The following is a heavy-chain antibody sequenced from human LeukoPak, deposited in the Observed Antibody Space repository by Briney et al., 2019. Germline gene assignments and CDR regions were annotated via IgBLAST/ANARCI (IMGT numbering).Heavy chain of an antibody. CDR2: ISSSSSYI. D-gene: IGHD3-16*02. J-gene: IGHJ4*02. CDR1: GFTFSSYS. CDR3: APLANGGYPIDY. V-gene: IGHV3-21*01. Sequence: PGGSLRLSCAASGFTFSSYSMNWVRQAPGKGLEWVSSISSSSSYIYYADSVEGRFTISRDNAKNSLYLQMNSLRAEDTAVYYCAPLANGGYPIDYWGQGTLVTVSS.